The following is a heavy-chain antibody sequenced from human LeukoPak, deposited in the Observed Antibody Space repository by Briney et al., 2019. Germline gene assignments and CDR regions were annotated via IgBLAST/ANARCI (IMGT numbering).Heavy chain of an antibody. D-gene: IGHD3-22*01. J-gene: IGHJ3*01. CDR1: GGSISSSSYF. CDR3: ARVYYDSSGREYAFDV. CDR2: IYYSGST. Sequence: SETLSLTCTVSGGSISSSSYFWGWIRQPPGKGLEWIGSIYYSGSTYYNPSLKSRVTISVDTSKNQFSLKLSSVTAADTAVYYCARVYYDSSGREYAFDVWGQGTMVTVSS. V-gene: IGHV4-39*07.